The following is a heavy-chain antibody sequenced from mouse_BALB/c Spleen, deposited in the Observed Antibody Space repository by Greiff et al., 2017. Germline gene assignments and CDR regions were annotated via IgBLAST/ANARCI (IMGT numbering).Heavy chain of an antibody. CDR1: GFTFSDYY. V-gene: IGHV5-4*02. Sequence: EVNLVESGGGLVKPGGSLKLSCAASGFTFSDYYMYWVRQTPEKRLEWVATISDGGSYTYYPDSVKGRFTISRDNAKNNLYLQMSSLKSEDTAMYYCASTMVKRVFAYWGQGTLVTVSA. D-gene: IGHD2-1*01. CDR3: ASTMVKRVFAY. CDR2: ISDGGSYT. J-gene: IGHJ3*01.